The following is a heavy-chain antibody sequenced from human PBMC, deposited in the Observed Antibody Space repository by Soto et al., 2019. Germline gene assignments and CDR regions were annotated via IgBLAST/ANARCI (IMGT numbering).Heavy chain of an antibody. V-gene: IGHV1-18*04. Sequence: QVQLLQSGGEVKKPGASVTVSSMAVGTTYGISWVRQAPGQGLEWMAWISLHNGDKNNAPRYQGRVTLTTATSTGTAYMELRSLRSDAAAVYYCATADRDDCSSINCHYFDHWGHGALVTVSS. CDR1: GTTYG. CDR3: ATADRDDCSSINCHYFDH. D-gene: IGHD2-2*01. J-gene: IGHJ4*01. CDR2: ISLHNGDK.